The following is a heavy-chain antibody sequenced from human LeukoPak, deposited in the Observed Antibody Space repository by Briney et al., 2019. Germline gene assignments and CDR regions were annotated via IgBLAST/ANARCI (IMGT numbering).Heavy chain of an antibody. J-gene: IGHJ3*01. CDR3: AKVKLSGDDAFDV. CDR2: IVVGSGNT. CDR1: GFTFTSSA. Sequence: SVKVSCKASGFTFTSSAMQWVRQARGQRLEWIGWIVVGSGNTNYAQKFQERVTITRDMSTSTAYMDLRSLRSDDTAVYYCAKVKLSGDDAFDVWGQGTTVIVSS. D-gene: IGHD3-10*01. V-gene: IGHV1-58*02.